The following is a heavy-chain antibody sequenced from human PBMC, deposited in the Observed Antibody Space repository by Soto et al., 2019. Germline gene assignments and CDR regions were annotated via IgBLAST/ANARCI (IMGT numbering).Heavy chain of an antibody. CDR2: IYNGGTT. CDR1: GGSINDYY. CDR3: ARAETVVWFDP. Sequence: SETLSLTCTVSGGSINDYYWSWIRQPPGRGLEWIGYIYNGGTTNYNPSLKSRVTISVDTSKNQFSLKLTSVTAADTAVYYCARAETVVWFDPWGRGTLVTVSS. J-gene: IGHJ5*02. D-gene: IGHD4-4*01. V-gene: IGHV4-59*08.